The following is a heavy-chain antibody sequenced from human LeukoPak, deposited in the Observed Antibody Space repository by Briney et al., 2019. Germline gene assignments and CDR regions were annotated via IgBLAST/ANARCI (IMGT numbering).Heavy chain of an antibody. D-gene: IGHD3-10*02. CDR2: IRSKALYGTS. CDR3: VRESVRDYYFDY. J-gene: IGHJ4*02. Sequence: GGSLRLSCRGSGFRFGGYALSWVRQALGKGLEWVGFIRSKALYGTSEYAASVEGRFTISRDDSNSIAYLQMNSLKTEDTAVYFCVRESVRDYYFDYWGQGTLVTVSS. CDR1: GFRFGGYA. V-gene: IGHV3-49*04.